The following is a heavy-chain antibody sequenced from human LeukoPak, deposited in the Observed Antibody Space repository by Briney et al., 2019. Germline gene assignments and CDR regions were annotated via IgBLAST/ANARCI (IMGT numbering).Heavy chain of an antibody. CDR2: IKQDGSEK. D-gene: IGHD3-3*01. CDR1: GFTFSSYW. Sequence: QSGGSLRLSCAASGFTFSSYWMSWVRQAPGKGLEWVANIKQDGSEKYYVDSVKGRFTISRDNAKNSLYLQMNSLRAEDTAVYYCARDGPDDFWSGYYYYYYMDVWGKGTTVTVSS. V-gene: IGHV3-7*01. J-gene: IGHJ6*03. CDR3: ARDGPDDFWSGYYYYYYMDV.